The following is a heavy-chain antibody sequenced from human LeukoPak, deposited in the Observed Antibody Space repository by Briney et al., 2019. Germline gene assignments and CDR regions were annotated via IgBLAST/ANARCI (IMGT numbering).Heavy chain of an antibody. V-gene: IGHV3-7*01. CDR3: AIAYGMDV. CDR2: VKTDGSEK. J-gene: IGHJ6*02. Sequence: GGSLSLSCAASGFNIGSYWMTWVRQAPGRGLEWVANVKTDGSEKYYADSLKGRFTISRDNGKQSVYLDVNSLRAEDTAVYYCAIAYGMDVWGQGTAVTVSS. CDR1: GFNIGSYW.